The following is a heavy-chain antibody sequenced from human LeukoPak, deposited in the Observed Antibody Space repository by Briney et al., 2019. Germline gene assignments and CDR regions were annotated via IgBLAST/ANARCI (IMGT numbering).Heavy chain of an antibody. CDR3: ARLNFGDDY. Sequence: PGGSLRLSCVASGFTFSSHEFNWVRQAPGKGLEWVSGIYPGGDSYYADSLKGRFIISRDISKNTVFLQMNSLRDEDTAVYYCARLNFGDDYWGQGALVTVSS. J-gene: IGHJ4*02. V-gene: IGHV3-53*01. CDR1: GFTFSSHE. D-gene: IGHD4-17*01. CDR2: IYPGGDS.